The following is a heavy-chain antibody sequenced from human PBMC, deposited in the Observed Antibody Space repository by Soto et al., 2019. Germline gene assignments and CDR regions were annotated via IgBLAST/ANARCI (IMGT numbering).Heavy chain of an antibody. CDR2: ISYDGSNK. CDR3: AKGGVGSTSTAFDI. D-gene: IGHD1-26*01. V-gene: IGHV3-30*18. J-gene: IGHJ3*02. Sequence: GGSLRLSCAASGFTFRSYGMHWVRQAPGKGLEWVTVISYDGSNKYYADSVKGRFTISRDNSKNTLYLQMHSLRPEDTALYYCAKGGVGSTSTAFDIWGQGTMVTVSS. CDR1: GFTFRSYG.